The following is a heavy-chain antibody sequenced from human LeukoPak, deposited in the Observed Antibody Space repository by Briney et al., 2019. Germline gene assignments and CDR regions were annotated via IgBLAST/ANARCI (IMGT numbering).Heavy chain of an antibody. V-gene: IGHV3-23*01. D-gene: IGHD5-18*01. Sequence: GGSLRLSCAASGFTFSNYAMSWARQAPGKELEWVSAISGSGGSTYYADSVKGRFTISRDNSKNTLYLQMNSLRAEDTAVYYCTKGTRWLPFDYWGQGTLLTVSS. CDR3: TKGTRWLPFDY. CDR2: ISGSGGST. J-gene: IGHJ4*02. CDR1: GFTFSNYA.